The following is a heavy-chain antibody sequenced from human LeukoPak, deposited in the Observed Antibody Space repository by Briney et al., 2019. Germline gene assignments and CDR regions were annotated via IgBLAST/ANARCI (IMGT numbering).Heavy chain of an antibody. V-gene: IGHV3-9*01. CDR2: ISWNSGSI. J-gene: IGHJ4*02. CDR1: GFTFDDYA. CDR3: AKDTGYYYDSSNYWV. D-gene: IGHD3-22*01. Sequence: GGSLRLSCAVSGFTFDDYAMHCVRQAPGKGLEWVSGISWNSGSIGYADSVKGRFTISRDNAKNSLYLQMNSLRAEDTALYYCAKDTGYYYDSSNYWVWGQGTLVTVSS.